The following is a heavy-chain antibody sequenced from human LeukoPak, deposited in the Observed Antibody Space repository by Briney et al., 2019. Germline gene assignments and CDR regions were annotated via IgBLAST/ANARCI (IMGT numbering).Heavy chain of an antibody. CDR2: ISYDGSNK. J-gene: IGHJ4*02. Sequence: GRSLTLSCAASGFTFSIYGMHWVREAPGKGREWAAVISYDGSNKYYAHSVKGRFTIPGDNSKNTLYLQMNSLRAEDTAVYYCAKVRHIVVGPAQDLYCTNGVCYTGDYWGQGTLVAVSS. CDR3: AKVRHIVVGPAQDLYCTNGVCYTGDY. D-gene: IGHD2-8*01. V-gene: IGHV3-30*18. CDR1: GFTFSIYG.